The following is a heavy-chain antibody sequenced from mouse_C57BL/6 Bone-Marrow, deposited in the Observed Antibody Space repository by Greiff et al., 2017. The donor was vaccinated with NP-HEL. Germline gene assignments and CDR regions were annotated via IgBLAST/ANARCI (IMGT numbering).Heavy chain of an antibody. CDR2: INPYNGGT. J-gene: IGHJ2*01. Sequence: VQLQQSGPVLVKPGASVKMSCKASGYTFTDYYMNWVKQSHGKSLEWIGVINPYNGGTSYNQKFKGKATLTVDKSSSTAYMELNSLTSEDSAVYYCARKLGRFDYWGQGTTLTVSS. CDR1: GYTFTDYY. V-gene: IGHV1-19*01. CDR3: ARKLGRFDY. D-gene: IGHD4-1*01.